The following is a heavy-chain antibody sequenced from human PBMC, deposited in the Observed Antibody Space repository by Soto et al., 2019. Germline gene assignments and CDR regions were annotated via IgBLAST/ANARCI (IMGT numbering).Heavy chain of an antibody. CDR3: ARPRNIVVVPAAMSPFYWFDP. CDR2: IYYSGTT. D-gene: IGHD2-2*01. Sequence: SETLSLTCTVSGGSISSSSYYWGWIRQPPGKGLEWIGSIYYSGTTYYNPSLKSRVTISVDTSKNQFSLKLSSVTAADTAVYYCARPRNIVVVPAAMSPFYWFDPWGQGTLVTVS. CDR1: GGSISSSSYY. J-gene: IGHJ5*02. V-gene: IGHV4-39*01.